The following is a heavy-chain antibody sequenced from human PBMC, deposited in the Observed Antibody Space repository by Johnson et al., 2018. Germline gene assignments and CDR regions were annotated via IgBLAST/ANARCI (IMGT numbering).Heavy chain of an antibody. D-gene: IGHD2-2*01. J-gene: IGHJ6*03. CDR3: AREDIVVVPAASKGAYYYYYYMDG. V-gene: IGHV3-21*01. CDR2: ISSSSSYI. CDR1: GFTFSSYS. Sequence: VQLVQSGGGLVKPGGSLRLSCAASGFTFSSYSMNWVRQAPGKGLEWVSSISSSSSYIYYADSVKGRFTISRDNAKNSLYLQMNSLRAEDKAVYYCAREDIVVVPAASKGAYYYYYYMDGWGKGTTVTVSS.